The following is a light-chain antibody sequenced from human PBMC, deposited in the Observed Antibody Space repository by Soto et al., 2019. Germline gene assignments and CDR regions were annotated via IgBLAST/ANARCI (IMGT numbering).Light chain of an antibody. J-gene: IGLJ3*02. CDR2: RNN. V-gene: IGLV1-40*01. CDR1: SSNIGAGYD. CDR3: HSYDSSLSGSV. Sequence: QSVLTQPPSVSGAPGQRVTISCTGSSSNIGAGYDVHWYQQLPGTAPKLLIYRNNNRPSGVPDRFSGSKSGTSASLAITGLQDEDEADYYCHSYDSSLSGSVFGGGTKLTVL.